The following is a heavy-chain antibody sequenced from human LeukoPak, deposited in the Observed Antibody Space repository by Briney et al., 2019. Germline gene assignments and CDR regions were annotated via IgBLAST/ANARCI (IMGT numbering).Heavy chain of an antibody. J-gene: IGHJ3*02. CDR1: GASITGSGYY. V-gene: IGHV4-39*07. CDR2: IFYSGST. CDR3: ARALIAAAGKGAFDI. D-gene: IGHD6-13*01. Sequence: SETLSLTCTVSGASITGSGYYWGWIRQPPGKGLEWIGSIFYSGSTYYNPSLKSRVTISVDTSKNQFSLKLSSVTAADTAVYYCARALIAAAGKGAFDIWGQGTMVTVSS.